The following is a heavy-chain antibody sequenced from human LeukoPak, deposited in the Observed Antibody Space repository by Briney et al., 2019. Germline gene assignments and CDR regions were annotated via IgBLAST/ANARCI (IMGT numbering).Heavy chain of an antibody. CDR1: GFTFSSYG. Sequence: GGSLRLSCAASGFTFSSYGMHWVRQAPGKGLEWVAVIWYDGSNKYYADSVKGRFTISRDNSKNTLYLQMNSLRAEDTAVYYCAKDLLGKHDYSNYPGFDYWGQGTLVTVSS. J-gene: IGHJ4*02. CDR2: IWYDGSNK. V-gene: IGHV3-33*06. D-gene: IGHD4-11*01. CDR3: AKDLLGKHDYSNYPGFDY.